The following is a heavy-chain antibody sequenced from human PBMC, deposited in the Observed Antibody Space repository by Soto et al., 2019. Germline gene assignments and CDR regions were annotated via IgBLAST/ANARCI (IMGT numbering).Heavy chain of an antibody. J-gene: IGHJ5*02. Sequence: SETLSLTCAVSGGSFSNYYWSWIRQPPGKGLEWIGYIYYSGSTNYNPSLKSRVTISVDTSKNQFSLKLSSVTAADTAVYYCARVRFLGTGTMLVDPWGQGALVTVSS. CDR3: ARVRFLGTGTMLVDP. V-gene: IGHV4-59*01. D-gene: IGHD1-7*01. CDR1: GGSFSNYY. CDR2: IYYSGST.